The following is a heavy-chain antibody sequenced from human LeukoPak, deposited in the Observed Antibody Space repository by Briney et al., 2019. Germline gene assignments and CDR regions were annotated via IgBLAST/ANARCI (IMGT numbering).Heavy chain of an antibody. Sequence: ASVKVSCKASGYTFTGYYMHWVRQAPGQGLEWMGWIHPTSGGTTYAQKFQGRVTMTRDTSISTAYMELSTLRSDGTGVYFCARGILVVVAATYAFDISGEGTMVTVSS. CDR3: ARGILVVVAATYAFDI. V-gene: IGHV1-2*02. CDR1: GYTFTGYY. D-gene: IGHD2-15*01. CDR2: IHPTSGGT. J-gene: IGHJ3*02.